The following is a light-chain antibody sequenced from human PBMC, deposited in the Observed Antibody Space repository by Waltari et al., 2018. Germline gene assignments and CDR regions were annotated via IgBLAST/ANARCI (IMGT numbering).Light chain of an antibody. Sequence: QSVLTQPPSVSGAPGPRVTISCTGSSSNIGAGYDVHWYQQLPGTAPKLLIFGSSNRPSGGPDRFSGSKSGTSASLAITGLQAEDEADYYCQSYDSSRSGVVFGGGTKLTVL. CDR2: GSS. CDR1: SSNIGAGYD. V-gene: IGLV1-40*01. J-gene: IGLJ2*01. CDR3: QSYDSSRSGVV.